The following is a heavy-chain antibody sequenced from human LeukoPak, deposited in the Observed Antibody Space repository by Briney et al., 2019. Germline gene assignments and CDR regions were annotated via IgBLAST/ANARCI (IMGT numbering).Heavy chain of an antibody. CDR1: GGSISSYY. J-gene: IGHJ4*02. D-gene: IGHD3-22*01. V-gene: IGHV4-59*01. CDR3: ARENPSGYYNRPIDY. Sequence: SETLSLTCTVSGGSISSYYWSWIRQPPGKGLEWIGYIYYSGSIKYNPSLKSRVTMSVDTSKNQFSLKLSSVTAADTAIYYCARENPSGYYNRPIDYWGQGTLVTVSS. CDR2: IYYSGSI.